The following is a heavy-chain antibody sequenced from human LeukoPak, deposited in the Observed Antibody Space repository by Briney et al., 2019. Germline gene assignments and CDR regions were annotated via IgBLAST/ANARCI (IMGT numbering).Heavy chain of an antibody. D-gene: IGHD3-10*01. Sequence: GGSLRLSCEASGFRFSSYEMNWVRQAPGKEPEWISDINSSGNNKGQRDSVKGRFTISRDNAKNSLYLQMNSLRVEDTGVYYCVRGGASDGENWFDTWGQGTLVTASS. J-gene: IGHJ5*02. CDR1: GFRFSSYE. CDR2: INSSGNNK. CDR3: VRGGASDGENWFDT. V-gene: IGHV3-48*03.